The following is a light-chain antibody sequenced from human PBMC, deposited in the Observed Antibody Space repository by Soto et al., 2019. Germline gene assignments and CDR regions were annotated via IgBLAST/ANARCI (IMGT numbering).Light chain of an antibody. CDR1: QSIDEK. J-gene: IGKJ1*01. V-gene: IGKV1-5*01. Sequence: DIRLTQSPSSQSASIGDRVTITCRASQSIDEKLAWYQQKPGQAPKLLIFDVSTLQSGVPSRFSGSGSGTDFSLSINSLQPDDVATYYCQQYDLYWTFGQGTKVDIK. CDR3: QQYDLYWT. CDR2: DVS.